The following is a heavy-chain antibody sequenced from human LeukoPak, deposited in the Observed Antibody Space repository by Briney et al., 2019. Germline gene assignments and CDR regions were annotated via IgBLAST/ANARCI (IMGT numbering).Heavy chain of an antibody. CDR3: ARAYNSARYFDY. Sequence: SETLSLTCAVYGGSFSGYYWSWIRQPPGKGMEWIGEINHSGSTNYNPSLKSRVTISVDTSKNQLSLKLSSVTAADTAVYYCARAYNSARYFDYWGQGTLVTVSS. CDR2: INHSGST. CDR1: GGSFSGYY. J-gene: IGHJ4*02. V-gene: IGHV4-34*01. D-gene: IGHD6-25*01.